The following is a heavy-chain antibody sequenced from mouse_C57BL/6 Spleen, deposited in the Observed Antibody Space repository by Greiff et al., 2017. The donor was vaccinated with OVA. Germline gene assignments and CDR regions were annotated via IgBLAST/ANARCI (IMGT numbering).Heavy chain of an antibody. CDR1: GYTFTSYW. D-gene: IGHD1-1*01. Sequence: QVQLQQPGAELVKPGASVKMSCKASGYTFTSYWITWVKQRPGQGLEWIGDIYPGSGSTNYNEKFKSKATLTADTSSSTAYMQLSSLTSEDSAVYYCANYYGSSYVNWFAYWGQGTLVTVSA. V-gene: IGHV1-55*01. CDR3: ANYYGSSYVNWFAY. J-gene: IGHJ3*01. CDR2: IYPGSGST.